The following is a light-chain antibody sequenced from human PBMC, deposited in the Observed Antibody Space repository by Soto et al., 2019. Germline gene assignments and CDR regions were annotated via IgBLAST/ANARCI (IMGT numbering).Light chain of an antibody. CDR3: ISYTRSRTLYVV. CDR2: DVS. V-gene: IGLV2-14*01. J-gene: IGLJ2*01. Sequence: QSALTQPASVSGSPGQSITISCTGTSSDVGGYNYVSWYQQHPGKAPKLMIYDVSNRPSGVSNRFSGSKSGNTASLTISGLQAEDEADYYCISYTRSRTLYVVFGGGTQLTVL. CDR1: SSDVGGYNY.